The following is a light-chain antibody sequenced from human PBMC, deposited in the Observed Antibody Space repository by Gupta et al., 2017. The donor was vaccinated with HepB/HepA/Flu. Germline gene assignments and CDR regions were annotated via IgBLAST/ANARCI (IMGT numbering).Light chain of an antibody. Sequence: EIVLTQSPGTLSLSPGERATLSCRASQSVSNSYLAWYQQKPGQAPRLLIYDASSRATGIPDRFSGSGSGTDFTLTISRLEPEDSAVYHCHQYCSSPWTFGQGTRVEI. J-gene: IGKJ1*01. V-gene: IGKV3-20*01. CDR1: QSVSNSY. CDR2: DAS. CDR3: HQYCSSPWT.